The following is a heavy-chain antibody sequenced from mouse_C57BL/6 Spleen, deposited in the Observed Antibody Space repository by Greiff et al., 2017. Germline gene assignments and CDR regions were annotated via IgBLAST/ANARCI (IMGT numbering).Heavy chain of an antibody. J-gene: IGHJ3*01. V-gene: IGHV1-69*01. CDR2: IDPSDSYT. CDR3: ARLGYYGYDGFAY. D-gene: IGHD2-2*01. Sequence: QVQLQQPGAELVMPGASVKLSCKASGYTFTSYWMHWVKQRPGQGLEWIGEIDPSDSYTNYNQKFKGKSTLIVDKSSSTAYMQLSSLTSEDSAVYYCARLGYYGYDGFAYWGQGTLVTVSA. CDR1: GYTFTSYW.